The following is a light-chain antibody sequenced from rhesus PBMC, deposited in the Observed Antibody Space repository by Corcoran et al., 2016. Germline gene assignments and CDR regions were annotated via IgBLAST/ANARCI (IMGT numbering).Light chain of an antibody. Sequence: EIVLTQSPATLSLSPGERATLSCRASQSVSSNLAWYQQKPGQAPRLLIYDTFNRATGIPDRYSGSGSGTDFTLTNSSLEPEDVGIYYCQQYNNWPLTFGGGTKVDLK. CDR1: QSVSSN. V-gene: IGKV3-35*01. J-gene: IGKJ4*01. CDR3: QQYNNWPLT. CDR2: DTF.